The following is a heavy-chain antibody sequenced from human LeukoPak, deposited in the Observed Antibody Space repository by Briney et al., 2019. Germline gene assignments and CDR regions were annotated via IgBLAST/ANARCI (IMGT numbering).Heavy chain of an antibody. V-gene: IGHV1-2*02. CDR1: GYTFTDYY. CDR3: ARGHSYSSSFDY. J-gene: IGHJ4*02. Sequence: GASVKVSCKASGYTFTDYYMLWVRQAPGQGLEWMGWINLNSGGTNYAQNFQGRVTMTRDTSIGIAYMDLSRLSSDDTAVYYCARGHSYSSSFDYWGQGTLVTVSS. CDR2: INLNSGGT. D-gene: IGHD6-13*01.